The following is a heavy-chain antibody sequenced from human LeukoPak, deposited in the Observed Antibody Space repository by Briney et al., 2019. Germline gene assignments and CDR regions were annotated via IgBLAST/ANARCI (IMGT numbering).Heavy chain of an antibody. CDR3: ARESLNYYDSSGYGNFEY. Sequence: PGGSLRLSCAASGFTFSAYPMHWVRQAPGKGLEWVAVISYDGSNKYYADSVKGRFTISRDNSKNTLYLQMNSLRAEDTAVYYCARESLNYYDSSGYGNFEYWGQGTLVTAPS. CDR2: ISYDGSNK. J-gene: IGHJ4*02. V-gene: IGHV3-30-3*01. D-gene: IGHD3-22*01. CDR1: GFTFSAYP.